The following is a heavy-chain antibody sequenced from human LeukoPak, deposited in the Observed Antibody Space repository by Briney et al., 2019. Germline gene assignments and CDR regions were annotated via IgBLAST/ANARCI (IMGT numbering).Heavy chain of an antibody. CDR2: IYYSGST. V-gene: IGHV4-39*01. J-gene: IGHJ6*03. CDR3: ARTVVPAAIPLYYYYYMDV. D-gene: IGHD2-2*02. Sequence: SETLSLTCTVSGGSISSSSYYWGWIRQPPGKGLEWIGSIYYSGSTYYNPSLKSRVTISVDTSKNQFSLKLSSVTAADTAVYYCARTVVPAAIPLYYYYYMDVWGQGTTVTVSS. CDR1: GGSISSSSYY.